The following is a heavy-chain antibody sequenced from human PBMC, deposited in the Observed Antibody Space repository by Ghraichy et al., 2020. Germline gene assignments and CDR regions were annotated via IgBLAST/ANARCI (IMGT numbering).Heavy chain of an antibody. D-gene: IGHD4-17*01. V-gene: IGHV4-34*01. CDR2: INHSGST. Sequence: SETLSLTCAVYGGSFSGYYWSWIRQPPGKGLEWIGEINHSGSTNYNPSLKSRVTISVDTSKNQFSLKLSSVTASDTAVYYCARASTVTTCFDYWGQGTLVTVSS. J-gene: IGHJ4*02. CDR1: GGSFSGYY. CDR3: ARASTVTTCFDY.